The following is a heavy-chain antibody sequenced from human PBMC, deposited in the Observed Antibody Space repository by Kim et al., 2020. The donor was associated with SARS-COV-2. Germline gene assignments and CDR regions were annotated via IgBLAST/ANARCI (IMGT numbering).Heavy chain of an antibody. CDR2: IYYSGST. CDR1: GGSISSYY. Sequence: SETLSLTCTVSGGSISSYYWSWIRQPPGKGLEWIGYIYYSGSTNYNPSLKSRVTISVDTSKNQFSLKLSSVTAADTAVYYCARVDNDYAIMDVWGQGTTVTVSS. CDR3: ARVDNDYAIMDV. V-gene: IGHV4-59*13. D-gene: IGHD4-17*01. J-gene: IGHJ6*02.